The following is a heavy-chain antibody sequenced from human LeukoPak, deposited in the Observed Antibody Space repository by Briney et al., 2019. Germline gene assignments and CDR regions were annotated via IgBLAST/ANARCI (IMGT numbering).Heavy chain of an antibody. Sequence: GGSLRLSCAASGFTFSSYGMHWVRQAPGKGPEWASYIGHTGSDIYYADSVKGRFTVSRDNAKNSLYLQMNSLRDEDTAVYYCARATRNGYDYWGQGTLVTVSS. CDR3: ARATRNGYDY. J-gene: IGHJ4*02. CDR2: IGHTGSDI. V-gene: IGHV3-21*05. D-gene: IGHD5-24*01. CDR1: GFTFSSYG.